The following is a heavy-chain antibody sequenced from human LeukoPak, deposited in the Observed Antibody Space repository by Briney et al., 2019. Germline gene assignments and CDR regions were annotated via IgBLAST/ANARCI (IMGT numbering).Heavy chain of an antibody. CDR2: ISCNGYT. V-gene: IGHV4-39*07. CDR1: GGSIGSSTYY. D-gene: IGHD2-15*01. CDR3: ARYCSGGSCYMGFDP. Sequence: SEALSLTCTVSGGSIGSSTYYWGWIRQPPGKGLEWIGSISCNGYTNYNPSLKSRVTISVDTSKNQFYLKLNSVTAADTAVYYCARYCSGGSCYMGFDPWGQGTLVTVSS. J-gene: IGHJ5*02.